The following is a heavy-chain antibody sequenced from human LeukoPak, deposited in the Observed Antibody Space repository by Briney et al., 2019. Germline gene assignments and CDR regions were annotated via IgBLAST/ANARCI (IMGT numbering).Heavy chain of an antibody. CDR3: ARGVGNFRYYFDY. D-gene: IGHD2/OR15-2a*01. CDR1: GFTFSTYN. J-gene: IGHJ4*02. CDR2: ISSSSTTI. V-gene: IGHV3-48*01. Sequence: PGGSLRLSCAASGFTFSTYNMNWVRQAPGQGLEWVSYISSSSTTIYYADSVKGRFTISRDSAKNSLYLQMNSLRAEDTAVYYCARGVGNFRYYFDYWGQGTLVTVSS.